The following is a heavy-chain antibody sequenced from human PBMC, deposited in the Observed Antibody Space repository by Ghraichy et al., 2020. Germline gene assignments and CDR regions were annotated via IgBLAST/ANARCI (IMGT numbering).Heavy chain of an antibody. D-gene: IGHD3-10*01. CDR3: GSHPHDMYGSGSYEAYMDV. CDR1: GGSISSSSYY. CDR2: IYYSGST. Sequence: SETLSLTCTVSGGSISSSSYYWGWIRQPPGKGLEWIGSIYYSGSTYYNPSLKSRVTISVDTSKNQFSLKLSSVTAADTAVYYCGSHPHDMYGSGSYEAYMDVWGKGATVTVSS. V-gene: IGHV4-39*01. J-gene: IGHJ6*03.